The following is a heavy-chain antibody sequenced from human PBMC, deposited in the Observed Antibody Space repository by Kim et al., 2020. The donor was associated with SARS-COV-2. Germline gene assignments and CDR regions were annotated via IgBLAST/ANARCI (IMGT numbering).Heavy chain of an antibody. Sequence: GGSLRLSCSASGLTFSSYTMHWVRQAPGKGLEYVSGISSNGGSTYYGDSVKGRFSISRDNSKNTLYLQMSSLRAEDTALYYCARLGTDYWGQGTLVTVSS. CDR1: GLTFSSYT. CDR2: ISSNGGST. J-gene: IGHJ4*02. CDR3: ARLGTDY. D-gene: IGHD1-1*01. V-gene: IGHV3-64D*09.